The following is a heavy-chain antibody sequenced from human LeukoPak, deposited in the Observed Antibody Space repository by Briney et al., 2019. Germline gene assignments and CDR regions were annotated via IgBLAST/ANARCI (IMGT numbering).Heavy chain of an antibody. CDR1: GYTFTSYA. Sequence: GASVKVSCKASGYTFTSYAMHWVRQAPGQRLEWMGWINAGNGNTKYSQKFQGRVTITRDTPASTAYMELSSLRSEDMAVYYCAGGYCSSTSCYAFSNWFDPWGQGTLVTVSS. D-gene: IGHD2-2*01. V-gene: IGHV1-3*01. J-gene: IGHJ5*02. CDR2: INAGNGNT. CDR3: AGGYCSSTSCYAFSNWFDP.